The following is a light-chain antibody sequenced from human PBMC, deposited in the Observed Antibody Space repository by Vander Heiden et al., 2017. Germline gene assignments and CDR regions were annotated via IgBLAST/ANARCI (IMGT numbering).Light chain of an antibody. V-gene: IGLV3-1*01. CDR1: KLGEKY. J-gene: IGLJ2*01. CDR3: QAWDTNTVV. CDR2: DDR. Sequence: SYELTQPPSVSVSPGQTASVTCSGDKLGEKYAHWYQQKPGQSPVLVIYDDRKRSSGIPERFSGSNSGNTATLTISGTQAMDEADYYCQAWDTNTVVFGGGTRLTVL.